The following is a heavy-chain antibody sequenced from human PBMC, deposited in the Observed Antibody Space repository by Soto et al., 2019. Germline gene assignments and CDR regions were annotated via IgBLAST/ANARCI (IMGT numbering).Heavy chain of an antibody. CDR3: ARGPPWEAVAGTFDY. D-gene: IGHD6-19*01. CDR1: GGSFSGYY. Sequence: KTSETLSLTCAVYGGSFSGYYWSWIRQPPGKGLEWIGEINHSGSTNYNPSLKSRVTISVDTSKNQFSLKLSSVTAADTAVYYCARGPPWEAVAGTFDYWGQGTLVTVSS. V-gene: IGHV4-34*01. CDR2: INHSGST. J-gene: IGHJ4*02.